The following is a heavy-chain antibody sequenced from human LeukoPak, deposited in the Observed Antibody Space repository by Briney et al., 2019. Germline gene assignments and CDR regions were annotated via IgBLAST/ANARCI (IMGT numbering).Heavy chain of an antibody. V-gene: IGHV4-59*08. D-gene: IGHD2-2*02. Sequence: SETLSLTCTVSGGSISSYYWSWIRQPPGKGLEWLGYIYCTGNSNYNPSLESRVTMSLDTSTNQFSLRLSSVTAADTAVYYCARRYTNSWFFDYWGQGALVTVPS. CDR1: GGSISSYY. CDR2: IYCTGNS. J-gene: IGHJ4*02. CDR3: ARRYTNSWFFDY.